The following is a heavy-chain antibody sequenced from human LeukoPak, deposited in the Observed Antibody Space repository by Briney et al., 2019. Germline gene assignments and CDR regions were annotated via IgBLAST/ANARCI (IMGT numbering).Heavy chain of an antibody. Sequence: TGESLRLSCVASGFIFSSYAMTWVRQTPGKGLEWVSGISGRADSTYYADSVKGRFTISRDNSKNTLYLQMNSLRADDTAVYYCAKLTVATFRSLFDSWGQGTLVAVSS. D-gene: IGHD5-12*01. J-gene: IGHJ4*02. V-gene: IGHV3-23*01. CDR1: GFIFSSYA. CDR3: AKLTVATFRSLFDS. CDR2: ISGRADST.